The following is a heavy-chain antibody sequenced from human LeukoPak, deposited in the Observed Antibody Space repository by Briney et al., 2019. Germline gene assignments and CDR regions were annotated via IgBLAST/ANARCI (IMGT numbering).Heavy chain of an antibody. CDR2: ISANNGNT. CDR1: GYTFTSYG. Sequence: ASVKVSCKAYGYTFTSYGISWVRQAPGQGLEWMGWISANNGNTNYAQKFQGRVTMTTDTSTSTAYMELRSLRSDDTAVYFCARDYGSGNYPSDYWGQGTLVTVPS. CDR3: ARDYGSGNYPSDY. V-gene: IGHV1-18*01. J-gene: IGHJ4*02. D-gene: IGHD3-10*01.